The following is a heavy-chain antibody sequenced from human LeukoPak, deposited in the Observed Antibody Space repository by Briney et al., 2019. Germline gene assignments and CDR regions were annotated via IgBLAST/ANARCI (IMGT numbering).Heavy chain of an antibody. Sequence: GGSLRLSCAASGFTFSDYYMSWIRQAPGKGLEWVSYISSSGSTIYYADSVKGRFTISRDNAKNSLYLQMNSLRAEDTAVYYCARAIGDQYYDFWSGYWAFDYWGQGTLVTVSS. D-gene: IGHD3-3*01. J-gene: IGHJ4*02. V-gene: IGHV3-11*01. CDR2: ISSSGSTI. CDR1: GFTFSDYY. CDR3: ARAIGDQYYDFWSGYWAFDY.